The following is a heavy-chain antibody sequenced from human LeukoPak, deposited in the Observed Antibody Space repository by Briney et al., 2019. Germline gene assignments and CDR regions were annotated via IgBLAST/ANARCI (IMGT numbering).Heavy chain of an antibody. V-gene: IGHV3-21*04. Sequence: GPSLRLSCAASGLTFSSYSMSWVRPAPGKGLEWVSSISSSADYIYYADSVKGRFTISRDNTKNALYLQMNSLRADDTALYYCARDYDYGDYPGYWGQGTLVTVSS. CDR1: GLTFSSYS. CDR2: ISSSADYI. J-gene: IGHJ4*02. CDR3: ARDYDYGDYPGY. D-gene: IGHD4-17*01.